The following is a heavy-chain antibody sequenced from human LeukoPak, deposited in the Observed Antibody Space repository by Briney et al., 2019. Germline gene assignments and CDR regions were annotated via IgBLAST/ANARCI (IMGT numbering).Heavy chain of an antibody. D-gene: IGHD3-10*01. J-gene: IGHJ4*02. V-gene: IGHV3-30-3*01. CDR2: ISYDGSNK. Sequence: PGGSLRLSCAASGFTFSNAWMSWVRQAPGKGLEWVSVISYDGSNKYYADSVKGRFTISRDNSKNTLYLQMNSLRAEDTAVYYCARDQEVYYYGSGSYSFDYWGQGTLVTVSS. CDR3: ARDQEVYYYGSGSYSFDY. CDR1: GFTFSNAW.